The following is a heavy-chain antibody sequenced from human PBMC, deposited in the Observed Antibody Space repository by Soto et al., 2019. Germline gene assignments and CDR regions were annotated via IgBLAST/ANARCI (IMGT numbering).Heavy chain of an antibody. V-gene: IGHV1-2*02. CDR2: INPNSGGT. J-gene: IGHJ3*02. CDR1: GYTFTGYY. CDR3: AREEAYCSSTSCYTEHAFDI. Sequence: ASVKVSCKASGYTFTGYYMHWVRQAPGQGLEWMGWINPNSGGTNYAQKFQGRVTMTRDTSISTAYMELSRLRSDDTAVYYCAREEAYCSSTSCYTEHAFDIWGQGTMVTVS. D-gene: IGHD2-2*02.